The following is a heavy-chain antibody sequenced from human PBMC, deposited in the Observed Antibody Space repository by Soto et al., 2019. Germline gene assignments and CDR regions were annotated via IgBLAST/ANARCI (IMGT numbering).Heavy chain of an antibody. Sequence: QVQLQESGPGLVKPSETLSLTCTVSGGPISSYYWTWIRQSPGKGLEWIGNIYYSGIPNYNPSLGSRVTISVDTSKKQASLKLTSVTAADTAVYYCALDRGYSFGPRINYYFDYWGQGTLVTVSS. V-gene: IGHV4-59*12. D-gene: IGHD5-18*01. CDR1: GGPISSYY. J-gene: IGHJ4*02. CDR2: IYYSGIP. CDR3: ALDRGYSFGPRINYYFDY.